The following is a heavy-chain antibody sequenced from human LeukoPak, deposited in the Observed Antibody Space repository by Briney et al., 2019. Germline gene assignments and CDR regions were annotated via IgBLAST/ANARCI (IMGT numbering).Heavy chain of an antibody. Sequence: GGSLRLSCAASGFTFSSYEMNWVRQAPGKGLEWVSYISSSGSTIYYADSVKGRFTISRDNSKNTLYLQMNSLRAEDTAVYYCAKAGVLRYYMDVWGKGTTVTISS. D-gene: IGHD3-10*01. CDR2: ISSSGSTI. CDR1: GFTFSSYE. V-gene: IGHV3-48*03. J-gene: IGHJ6*03. CDR3: AKAGVLRYYMDV.